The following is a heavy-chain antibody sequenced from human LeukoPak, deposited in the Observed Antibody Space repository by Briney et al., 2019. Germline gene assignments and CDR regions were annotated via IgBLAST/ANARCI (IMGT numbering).Heavy chain of an antibody. J-gene: IGHJ5*02. CDR2: ISAYNGNT. V-gene: IGHV1-18*01. Sequence: GASVKVSCKASGYTFTSYGISWVRQAPGQGLEWMGWISAYNGNTNYAQKLQGRVTMTTDTSTSTAHMELRSLRSDDTAVYYCARDGMECSGGSCYWARWFDPWGQGTLVTVSS. CDR1: GYTFTSYG. CDR3: ARDGMECSGGSCYWARWFDP. D-gene: IGHD2-15*01.